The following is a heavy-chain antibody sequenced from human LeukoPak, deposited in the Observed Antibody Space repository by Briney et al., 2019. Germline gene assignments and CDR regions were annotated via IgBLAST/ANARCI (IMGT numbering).Heavy chain of an antibody. V-gene: IGHV3-30*18. CDR1: GFTFSRYG. D-gene: IGHD2-15*01. CDR2: ISYDGTNK. J-gene: IGHJ4*02. CDR3: AKTGDCSGGSCSYPPDY. Sequence: AGGSLRLSCAASGFTFSRYGMHWVRQAPGKGLEWVAVISYDGTNKYYADSVKGRFTISRDNSKNTLYLQMNSLRAEDTAVYYCAKTGDCSGGSCSYPPDYWGQGTLVTVSS.